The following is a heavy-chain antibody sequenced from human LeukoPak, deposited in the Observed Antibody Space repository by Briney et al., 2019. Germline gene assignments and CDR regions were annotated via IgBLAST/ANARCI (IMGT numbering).Heavy chain of an antibody. J-gene: IGHJ4*02. CDR3: ARAYLTRNLSLYPPGPMY. CDR1: GFTFSSYG. Sequence: GGSLRLSCAASGFTFSSYGMHWVRQAPGKGLEWVAVIWYDGSNKYYVDSVKGRFTISRDNSKNTLYLQMNSLRAEDTAVYYCARAYLTRNLSLYPPGPMYWGQGTLVTVSS. D-gene: IGHD3-16*02. CDR2: IWYDGSNK. V-gene: IGHV3-33*01.